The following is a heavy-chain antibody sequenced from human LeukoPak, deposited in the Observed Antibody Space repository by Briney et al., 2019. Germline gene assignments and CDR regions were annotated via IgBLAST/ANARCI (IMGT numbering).Heavy chain of an antibody. CDR3: ARGRYSSSPYYFDY. J-gene: IGHJ4*02. D-gene: IGHD6-13*01. CDR2: IWSDGSNK. Sequence: GGSLRLSCAASGFPFSSYGMHWVRQAPGKGLEWVGVIWSDGSNKYYADSLKGRFTISRDNSKNTLYLQMNSLRAEDTAVYYCARGRYSSSPYYFDYWGQGTLVTVSS. V-gene: IGHV3-33*01. CDR1: GFPFSSYG.